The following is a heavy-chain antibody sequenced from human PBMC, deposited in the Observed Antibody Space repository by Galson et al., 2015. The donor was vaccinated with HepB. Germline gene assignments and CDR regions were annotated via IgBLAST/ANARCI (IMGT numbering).Heavy chain of an antibody. CDR2: ISYDGSNK. CDR3: AKDGSELLWFGEFAY. Sequence: SLRLSCAASGFTFSSYGMHWVRQAPGKGLEWVAVISYDGSNKYYADSVKGRFTISRDNSKNTLYLQMNSLRAEDTAVYYCAKDGSELLWFGEFAYWGQGTLVTVSS. J-gene: IGHJ4*02. V-gene: IGHV3-30*18. CDR1: GFTFSSYG. D-gene: IGHD3-10*01.